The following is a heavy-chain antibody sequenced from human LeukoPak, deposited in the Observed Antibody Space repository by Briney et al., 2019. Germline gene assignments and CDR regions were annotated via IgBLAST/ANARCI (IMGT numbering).Heavy chain of an antibody. CDR1: GGTFSSYA. D-gene: IGHD3-10*01. J-gene: IGHJ6*04. V-gene: IGHV1-69*01. CDR2: IIPIFGTA. CDR3: ASGMVRGDYYYGMDV. Sequence: SVKVSCKASGGTFSSYAISWVRQAPGEGLEWMGGIIPIFGTANYAQKFQGRVTITADESTSTAYMELSSLRSEDTAVYYCASGMVRGDYYYGMDVWGKGTTVTVSS.